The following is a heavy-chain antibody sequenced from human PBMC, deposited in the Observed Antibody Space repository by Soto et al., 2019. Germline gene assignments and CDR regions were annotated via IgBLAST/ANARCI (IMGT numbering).Heavy chain of an antibody. V-gene: IGHV4-61*01. CDR3: ARDPIDYDFWSGKNWFDP. D-gene: IGHD3-3*01. Sequence: QVQLQESGPGLVKPSETLSLTCTVSGGSVSSGSYYWSWIRQPPGKGLEWIGYIYYSGSTNYNPSLKSRVTISVDTSKHQFSLKLSSVTAADTAVYYCARDPIDYDFWSGKNWFDPWGQGTLVNVSS. CDR1: GGSVSSGSYY. CDR2: IYYSGST. J-gene: IGHJ5*02.